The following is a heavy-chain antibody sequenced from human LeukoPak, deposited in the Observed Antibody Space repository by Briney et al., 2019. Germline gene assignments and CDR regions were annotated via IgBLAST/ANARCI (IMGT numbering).Heavy chain of an antibody. V-gene: IGHV1-2*06. CDR3: ASFYGSGSYVDY. Sequence: ASVKVSCKASGYTFTGYYTHWVRQAPGQGLEWMGRINPNSGGTNYAQKFQGRVTMTRDTSISTAYMELSRLRSDDTAVYYCASFYGSGSYVDYWGQGTLVTVSS. J-gene: IGHJ4*02. CDR2: INPNSGGT. CDR1: GYTFTGYY. D-gene: IGHD3-10*01.